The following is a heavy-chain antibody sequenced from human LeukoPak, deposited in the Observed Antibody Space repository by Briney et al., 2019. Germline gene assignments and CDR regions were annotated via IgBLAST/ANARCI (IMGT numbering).Heavy chain of an antibody. V-gene: IGHV1-2*02. Sequence: ASVKVSCKASGYTFTSYGISWVRQAPGQELEWMGWINPNSGGTNYAQKFQGRVTMTRDTSISTAYMELSRLRSDDTAVYYCARVRGDTVNFDYWGQGTLVTVSS. CDR2: INPNSGGT. CDR1: GYTFTSYG. D-gene: IGHD4-11*01. CDR3: ARVRGDTVNFDY. J-gene: IGHJ4*02.